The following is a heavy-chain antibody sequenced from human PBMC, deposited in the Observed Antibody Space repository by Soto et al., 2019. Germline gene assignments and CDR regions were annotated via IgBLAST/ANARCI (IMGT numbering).Heavy chain of an antibody. J-gene: IGHJ3*02. V-gene: IGHV4-4*02. CDR3: ARGKFYAFDI. CDR1: GVSISIPNW. Sequence: QVQLQESGPGLVKPSGTLSLTCAVSGVSISIPNWWAWVRQAPGKGLEWIGEIDHSGTTNYNPSLTRRVTISLDRSKNQFSLRLTAVAAADTAVYFCARGKFYAFDIWGQGTMVTVSS. CDR2: IDHSGTT.